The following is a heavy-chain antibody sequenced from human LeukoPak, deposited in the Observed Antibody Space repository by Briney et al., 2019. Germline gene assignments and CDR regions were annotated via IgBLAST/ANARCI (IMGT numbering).Heavy chain of an antibody. J-gene: IGHJ4*02. CDR1: GFTLSSYW. D-gene: IGHD2-21*02. Sequence: GGSLRLSCAASGFTLSSYWMSWVRQAPGKGLEWVANIKQDGSEKYYVDSVKGRFTISRDNAKNSLYLQMNSLRAEDTAVYYCAKVLCGDDCYWGDYFDYWGQGTLVTVSS. V-gene: IGHV3-7*01. CDR2: IKQDGSEK. CDR3: AKVLCGDDCYWGDYFDY.